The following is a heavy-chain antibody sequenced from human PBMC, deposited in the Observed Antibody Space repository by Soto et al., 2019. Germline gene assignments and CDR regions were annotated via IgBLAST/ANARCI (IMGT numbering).Heavy chain of an antibody. Sequence: PGGSLRLSCAASGVSVSSLAMSWVRQSPGKGLEWVSSISGRGVDTLYADSVKGRFTISRDNSRNTLYLQVNSLRAEDTAVYYCAKHQTDVTLFDYWGQGPLVTVSS. CDR3: AKHQTDVTLFDY. V-gene: IGHV3-23*01. D-gene: IGHD2-21*02. CDR1: GVSVSSLA. CDR2: ISGRGVDT. J-gene: IGHJ4*02.